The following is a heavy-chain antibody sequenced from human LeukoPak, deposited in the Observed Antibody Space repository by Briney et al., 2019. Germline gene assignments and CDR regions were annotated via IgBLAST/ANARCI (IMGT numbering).Heavy chain of an antibody. V-gene: IGHV3-74*01. CDR1: EFTFSSNW. D-gene: IGHD4-17*01. CDR3: ARDRESTVTTGRTYWYFDL. Sequence: GGSLRLSCAASEFTFSSNWMSWVRQAPGKGLVWVSRINSDGSSTSHADSVKGRFTISRDNAKNTLYLQMNSLRAEDTAVYYCARDRESTVTTGRTYWYFDLWGRGTLVTVSS. J-gene: IGHJ2*01. CDR2: INSDGSST.